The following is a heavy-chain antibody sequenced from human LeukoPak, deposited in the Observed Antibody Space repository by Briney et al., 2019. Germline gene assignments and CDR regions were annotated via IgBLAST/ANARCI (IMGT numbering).Heavy chain of an antibody. CDR1: GFTVSSNY. D-gene: IGHD6-6*01. CDR2: IYSGGST. Sequence: GGSLRLSCAASGFTVSSNYMSWVRQAPGKGLEWVSVIYSGGSTYYADSVKGRFTISRHNSKNTLYLQMNSLRAEDTAVYYCARDRIAASYYYGMDVWGQGTTVAVSS. V-gene: IGHV3-53*04. J-gene: IGHJ6*02. CDR3: ARDRIAASYYYGMDV.